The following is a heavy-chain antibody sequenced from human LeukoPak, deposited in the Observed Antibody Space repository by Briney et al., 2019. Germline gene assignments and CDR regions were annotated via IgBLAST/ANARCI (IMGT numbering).Heavy chain of an antibody. CDR2: INHSGST. CDR1: GGSFSGYY. J-gene: IGHJ5*02. CDR3: ASGTSSWTWFDP. D-gene: IGHD2-2*01. V-gene: IGHV4-34*01. Sequence: PSETLSLTCAVYGGSFSGYYWSWIRQPPGKGLEWIGEINHSGSTNYNPSLKSRVTISVDTSKNQFSLKLTSVTAADTAVYYCASGTSSWTWFDPWGQGTPVTVSS.